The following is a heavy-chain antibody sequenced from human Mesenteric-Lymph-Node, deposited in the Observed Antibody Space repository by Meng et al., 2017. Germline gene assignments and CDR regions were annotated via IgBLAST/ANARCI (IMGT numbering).Heavy chain of an antibody. V-gene: IGHV3-74*01. J-gene: IGHJ4*02. D-gene: IGHD6-13*01. CDR2: INPDATIA. CDR1: GFGFSTSW. Sequence: GESLKISCAASGFGFSTSWLNWVRQPPGKGLMWVARINPDATIADSADSVRGRFTITRDNAKNTLYLQMNSLRAEDTAVYYCARERYSSSWYGRYFDYWGQGTLVTVSS. CDR3: ARERYSSSWYGRYFDY.